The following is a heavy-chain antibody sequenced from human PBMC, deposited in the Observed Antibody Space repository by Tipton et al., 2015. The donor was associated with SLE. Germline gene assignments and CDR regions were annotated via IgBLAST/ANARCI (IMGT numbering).Heavy chain of an antibody. Sequence: TLSLTCTVSGGSISSYYWNWIRQPPGKGLEWIGSIYYTGSSHYKSSLESRATISLDTPNNQFSLRLRSLTAADTAVYFCARRKIHRYYFDYWGQGTLVTVAS. V-gene: IGHV4-59*12. J-gene: IGHJ4*02. CDR3: ARRKIHRYYFDY. CDR2: IYYTGSS. CDR1: GGSISSYY.